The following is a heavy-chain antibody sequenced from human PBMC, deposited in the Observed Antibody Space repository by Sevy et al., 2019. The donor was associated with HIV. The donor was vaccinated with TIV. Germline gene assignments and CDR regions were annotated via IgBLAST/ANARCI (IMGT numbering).Heavy chain of an antibody. CDR2: IIPIFGIA. Sequence: ASVKVSCKASGGTFSSYAISWVRQAPGQGLEWMGGIIPIFGIANYAQTFQGRVTITADESTRTANMELSSLRSEGTDVHYCAIESYGSGGNSYAKPGDYWGQGTLVTVSS. V-gene: IGHV1-69*13. J-gene: IGHJ4*02. CDR1: GGTFSSYA. CDR3: AIESYGSGGNSYAKPGDY. D-gene: IGHD2-15*01.